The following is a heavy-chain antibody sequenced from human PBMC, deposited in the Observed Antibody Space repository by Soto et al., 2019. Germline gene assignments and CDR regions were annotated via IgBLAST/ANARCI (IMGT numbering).Heavy chain of an antibody. CDR1: GYTFTSYG. J-gene: IGHJ6*02. V-gene: IGHV1-18*04. D-gene: IGHD6-19*01. CDR3: ARVVAVAGTVGYYYYGMDV. Sequence: ASVKVSCKASGYTFTSYGISWVRQAPGQGLEWMGWISAYNGNTNYAQKLLGRVTMTTDTSTSTAYMELRSLRSDDTAVYYCARVVAVAGTVGYYYYGMDVWGQGTTVTVSS. CDR2: ISAYNGNT.